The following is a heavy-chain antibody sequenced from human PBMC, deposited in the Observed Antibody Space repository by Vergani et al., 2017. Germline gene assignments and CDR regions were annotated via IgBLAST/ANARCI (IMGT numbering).Heavy chain of an antibody. D-gene: IGHD3-10*01. Sequence: QVQLVQSGAELRKPGGSVKVSCSASGYTFTAYYIHWVRQAPGQGLEWMGWINPNTGDAKFAQKFQGRVTMTRDTSIRRVYMELTGPTSDDTAVFYCARVNRAFDYWGQGTLVTVSS. J-gene: IGHJ4*02. V-gene: IGHV1-2*02. CDR3: ARVNRAFDY. CDR1: GYTFTAYY. CDR2: INPNTGDA.